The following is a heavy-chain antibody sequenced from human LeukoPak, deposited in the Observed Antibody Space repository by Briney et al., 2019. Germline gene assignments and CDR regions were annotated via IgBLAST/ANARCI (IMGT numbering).Heavy chain of an antibody. D-gene: IGHD1-1*01. CDR2: SSTSGSIT. CDR3: ARDRLLEDRDYSYYYYMDV. J-gene: IGHJ6*03. V-gene: IGHV3-11*04. Sequence: GGSLRLSCAASGFTFSDYYMSWIRQAPGKGLQWLAYSSTSGSITYYADSVKGRFTISRDNAKNSVYLQMNSLRAEDTAVYHCARDRLLEDRDYSYYYYMDVWGKGTTVTVSS. CDR1: GFTFSDYY.